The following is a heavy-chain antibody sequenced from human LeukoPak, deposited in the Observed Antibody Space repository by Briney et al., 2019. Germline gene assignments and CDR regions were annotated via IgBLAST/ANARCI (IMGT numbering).Heavy chain of an antibody. CDR2: IHDSGRT. J-gene: IGHJ3*01. CDR1: RGSISGAY. CDR3: AGAQWLPIDCYNE. V-gene: IGHV4-59*07. Sequence: SDTLSLTCTVSRGSISGAYWTWIRQSPGGGLEWIGYIHDSGRTDYNPSLGSRITISMDTSKSQFSLRLRSVTAADTAVYYCAGAQWLPIDCYNEWGQGTVVTVSS. D-gene: IGHD6-19*01.